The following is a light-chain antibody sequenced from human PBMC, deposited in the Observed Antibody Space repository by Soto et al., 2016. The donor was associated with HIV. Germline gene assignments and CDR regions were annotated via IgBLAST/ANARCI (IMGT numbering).Light chain of an antibody. CDR2: TVS. J-gene: IGKJ3*01. V-gene: IGKV2-24*01. Sequence: DIVMTQTPLSSPVTLGQPASISCRSSQSLVHGDGNTYLSWLHQRPGQPPRLLIYTVSNRLSGVPDRFSGSGAGTDFTLRISRVEAEDVGVYYCMQALQTPPTFGPGTKVDIK. CDR3: MQALQTPPT. CDR1: QSLVHGDGNTY.